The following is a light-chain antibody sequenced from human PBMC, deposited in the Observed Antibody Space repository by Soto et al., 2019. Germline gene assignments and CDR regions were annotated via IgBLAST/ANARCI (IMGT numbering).Light chain of an antibody. Sequence: NFMLTQPHSVSGSPGKTVTISCTRSSGSIASRYVQWYQQRPGSAPTTVIYQDIRRPSGVPDRFSCSIDTSSNSASLDISGLKTEDEADYYCQSYDTSNHVVFGGGTQLTVL. CDR1: SGSIASRY. J-gene: IGLJ2*01. V-gene: IGLV6-57*04. CDR2: QDI. CDR3: QSYDTSNHVV.